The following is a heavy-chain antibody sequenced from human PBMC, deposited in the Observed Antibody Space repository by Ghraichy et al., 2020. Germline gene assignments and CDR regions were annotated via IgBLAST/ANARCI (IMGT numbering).Heavy chain of an antibody. CDR2: IYYSGST. V-gene: IGHV4-59*01. D-gene: IGHD6-19*01. CDR1: GGSISSYY. Sequence: SQTLSLTCTVSGGSISSYYWSWIRQPPGKGLEWIGYIYYSGSTNYNPSLKSRVTISVDTSKNQFSLKLSSVTAADTAVYYCAREHVVVAGGYGAFDIWGQGTMVTVSS. J-gene: IGHJ3*02. CDR3: AREHVVVAGGYGAFDI.